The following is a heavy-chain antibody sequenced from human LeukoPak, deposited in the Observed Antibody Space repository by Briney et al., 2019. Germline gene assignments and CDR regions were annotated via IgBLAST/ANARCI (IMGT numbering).Heavy chain of an antibody. D-gene: IGHD5-18*01. CDR3: AKVARYSYGPNYYYGMDV. CDR2: ISYDGSNK. V-gene: IGHV3-30*18. J-gene: IGHJ6*02. Sequence: GGSVRLSCAASGFTFSSYGMHWVRQAPGKGLEWVAVISYDGSNKYYADSVKGRFTISRDNSKNTLYLQMNSLRAEDTAVYYCAKVARYSYGPNYYYGMDVWGQGTTVTVSS. CDR1: GFTFSSYG.